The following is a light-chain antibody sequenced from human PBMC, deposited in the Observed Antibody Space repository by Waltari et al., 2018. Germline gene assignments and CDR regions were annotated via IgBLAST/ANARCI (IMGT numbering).Light chain of an antibody. J-gene: IGLJ1*01. CDR3: NSYAGSNTFV. Sequence: QSALTQPPSASGSPGQSVTISCTGTRSEIGIYNYVPWYQHHPGKAPKLIISEVNERPSGVPDRFSGSKSGNTASLTVSGLQPEDEADYYCNSYAGSNTFVFGTGTRVSVL. V-gene: IGLV2-8*01. CDR2: EVN. CDR1: RSEIGIYNY.